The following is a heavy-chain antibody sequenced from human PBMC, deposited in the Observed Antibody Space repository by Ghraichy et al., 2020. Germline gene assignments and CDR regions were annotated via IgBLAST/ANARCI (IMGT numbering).Heavy chain of an antibody. J-gene: IGHJ6*02. CDR1: GGSISSYY. CDR2: IYYSGST. CDR3: AQYYYDSSGYTLMDV. V-gene: IGHV4-59*01. D-gene: IGHD3-22*01. Sequence: SETLSLTCTVSGGSISSYYWSWIRQPPGKGLEWIGYIYYSGSTNYNPYLKSRVTISVDTSKNKFSLKLSSVTAADTAVYYCAQYYYDSSGYTLMDVWGQGTTVTVSS.